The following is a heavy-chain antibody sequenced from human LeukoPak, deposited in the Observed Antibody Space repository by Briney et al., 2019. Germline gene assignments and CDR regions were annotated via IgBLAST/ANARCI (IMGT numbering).Heavy chain of an antibody. V-gene: IGHV3-11*06. CDR1: GFSFSDYY. CDR2: INSYSNYT. CDR3: TRGAAGFDY. J-gene: IGHJ4*02. Sequence: GGSLRLSCAASGFSFSDYYMSWIRQAPGKGLEWVSFINSYSNYTNYADSVKGRFTISRENAKNSLYLEMNSLRAGDTAVYYCTRGAAGFDYWGQGTLVTVSS. D-gene: IGHD6-13*01.